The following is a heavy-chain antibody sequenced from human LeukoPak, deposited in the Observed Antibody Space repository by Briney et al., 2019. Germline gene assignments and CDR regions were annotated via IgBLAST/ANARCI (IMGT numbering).Heavy chain of an antibody. CDR3: ARTYYYDSSGYRHSDY. D-gene: IGHD3-22*01. CDR2: IKEDGSEK. Sequence: GGSLTLSCAASGFIFSRYWMSWVRQAPGKGLEWVANIKEDGSEKYYVDSVKGRFTISRDNAKNSVHLQMNSLRAEDTALYYCARTYYYDSSGYRHSDYWGQGTLVTVSS. J-gene: IGHJ4*02. CDR1: GFIFSRYW. V-gene: IGHV3-7*01.